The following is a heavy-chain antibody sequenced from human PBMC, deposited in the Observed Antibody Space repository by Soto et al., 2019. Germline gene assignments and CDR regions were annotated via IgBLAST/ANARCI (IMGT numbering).Heavy chain of an antibody. Sequence: QVRLQQWGTGLLQSSETLSLTCAVYGGSFSGYYWSWLRQPPGKGLEWIGEINHSGSPNYNPSLKSRVTISVDTSKNQFSLKMTSVTAADTAVYYCATAYWSHHYFDPWGQGTLVTVSS. CDR2: INHSGSP. CDR3: ATAYWSHHYFDP. CDR1: GGSFSGYY. D-gene: IGHD2-8*02. J-gene: IGHJ5*02. V-gene: IGHV4-34*01.